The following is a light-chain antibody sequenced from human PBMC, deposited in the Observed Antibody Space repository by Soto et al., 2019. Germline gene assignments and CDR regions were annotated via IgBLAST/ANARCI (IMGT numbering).Light chain of an antibody. CDR1: QSVLKRSNNKNH. V-gene: IGKV4-1*01. CDR3: QHHYSAPRT. CDR2: WAS. Sequence: DIVMTQSPDSLAVSLGERATINCKSSQSVLKRSNNKNHLAWYQQKPGQPPKLLIYWASTRESGVPDRFSGSGSGTDFNLTISSLQTEDVAVYYCQHHYSAPRTFGQGTKLEIK. J-gene: IGKJ2*02.